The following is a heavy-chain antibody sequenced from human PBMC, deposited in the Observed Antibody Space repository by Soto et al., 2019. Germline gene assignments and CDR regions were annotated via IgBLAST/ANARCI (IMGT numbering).Heavy chain of an antibody. D-gene: IGHD6-19*01. Sequence: EVQLVETGGGLIQPGGSLRLSCAASGFTVSSNYMSWVRQAPGKGLEWVSVIYSGGSTYYAESEKGRFTITRDNSKNKLNLQMKSQRAEDTTEYYCAREMESEAGNKKTYYYYGMAVWGQGTTVTVSS. J-gene: IGHJ6*02. CDR2: IYSGGST. CDR1: GFTVSSNY. V-gene: IGHV3-53*02. CDR3: AREMESEAGNKKTYYYYGMAV.